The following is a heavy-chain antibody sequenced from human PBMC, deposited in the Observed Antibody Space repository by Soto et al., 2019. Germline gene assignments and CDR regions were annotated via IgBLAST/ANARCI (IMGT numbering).Heavy chain of an antibody. Sequence: EVQLVEAGGALVQSGGSLRLSCAASGFTLSGYWMHWVRQAPGKGLVWVSHISEDGTNAIYADSRKGCFTVSRDNAQNSLFLLMTSLTVYDTAGYYCSRYPCGGHFGFDYWGQGTLVTVSS. CDR1: GFTLSGYW. CDR3: SRYPCGGHFGFDY. J-gene: IGHJ4*02. CDR2: ISEDGTNA. D-gene: IGHD3-10*01. V-gene: IGHV3-74*01.